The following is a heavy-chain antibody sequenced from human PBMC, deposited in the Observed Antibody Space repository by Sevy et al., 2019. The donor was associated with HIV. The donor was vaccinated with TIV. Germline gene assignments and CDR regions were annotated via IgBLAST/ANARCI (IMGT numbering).Heavy chain of an antibody. V-gene: IGHV1-2*06. CDR3: ARTVVPQYYYDSSGYYRDFDY. CDR1: GYTFTGYY. D-gene: IGHD3-22*01. J-gene: IGHJ4*02. CDR2: INPNSGGT. Sequence: ASVKVSCKASGYTFTGYYMHWVRQAPGQGLEWMGRINPNSGGTNYAQKFQGRVTMTRDMSISTAYMELSRLRSDDTAVYYCARTVVPQYYYDSSGYYRDFDYWGQGTLVTVSS.